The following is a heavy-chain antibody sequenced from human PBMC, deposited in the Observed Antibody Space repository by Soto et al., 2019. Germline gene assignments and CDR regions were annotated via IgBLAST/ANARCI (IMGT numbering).Heavy chain of an antibody. CDR1: GFSFDAYG. Sequence: QPGGSLRLSCAGSGFSFDAYGMHWVRQAPGKGLEWLTTVSFDSKNKYYIDSVEGRFTISRDNSKNMLFLQMNSLRHEDTAVYYCAKESVETSYSYYGMDVWGPGTTVTVSS. CDR2: VSFDSKNK. CDR3: AKESVETSYSYYGMDV. V-gene: IGHV3-30*18. D-gene: IGHD4-4*01. J-gene: IGHJ6*02.